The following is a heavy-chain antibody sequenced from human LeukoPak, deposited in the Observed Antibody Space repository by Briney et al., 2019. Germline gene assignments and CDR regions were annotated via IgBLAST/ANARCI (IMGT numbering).Heavy chain of an antibody. CDR1: GGSIFSYY. CDR2: IYYSGST. V-gene: IGHV4-59*08. Sequence: SETLSLTCTVSGGSIFSYYWSWIRQPPGKGLEWMGYIYYSGSTNYNPSLKSRVTVSVDTSKNQFSLKLRYVTAADTAVYYCARYGYGDPLFDHWGQGTLVTVSS. D-gene: IGHD4-17*01. CDR3: ARYGYGDPLFDH. J-gene: IGHJ4*02.